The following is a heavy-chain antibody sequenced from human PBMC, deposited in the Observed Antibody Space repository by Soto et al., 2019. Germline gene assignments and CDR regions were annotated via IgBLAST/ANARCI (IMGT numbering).Heavy chain of an antibody. D-gene: IGHD2-15*01. CDR1: GYSFRTHG. J-gene: IGHJ5*02. CDR3: ARDLGYCNSSGCFRNWFDP. CDR2: ICTYDDKT. V-gene: IGHV1-18*01. Sequence: QVQLVQSGAEVKTPGASVKVSCRASGYSFRTHGISWVRQAPGQGLEWMGWICTYDDKTNFPQKFQGRITMTTDTSTSTAYMELRSLRSDDTAVYFCARDLGYCNSSGCFRNWFDPWGQGTLVTVSS.